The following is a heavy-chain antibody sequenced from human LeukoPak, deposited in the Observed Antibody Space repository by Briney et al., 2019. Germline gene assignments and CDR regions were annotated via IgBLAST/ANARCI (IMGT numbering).Heavy chain of an antibody. Sequence: GGSLRLSCAASGFTFDDYAMHWVRQAPGKGLEWVSGISWNSGSIGYADSVKGRFTTSRDNAKNSLYLQMNSLRAEDTAVYYCASLTGLAIKPFDYWGQGTLVTVSS. CDR1: GFTFDDYA. CDR2: ISWNSGSI. V-gene: IGHV3-9*01. J-gene: IGHJ4*02. CDR3: ASLTGLAIKPFDY.